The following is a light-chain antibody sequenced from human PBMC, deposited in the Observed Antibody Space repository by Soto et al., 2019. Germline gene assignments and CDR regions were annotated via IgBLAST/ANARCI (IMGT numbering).Light chain of an antibody. V-gene: IGLV3-1*01. J-gene: IGLJ3*02. CDR2: QDS. CDR3: QAWDSSTEV. Sequence: SYEVTQPPSVSVSPGQTASITCSGDKLGDKYACWYQQKPGQSPVLVIYQDSKRPSGIPERFSGSNSGNTATLTISGTQAMDEADYYCQAWDSSTEVFGGGTKVTVL. CDR1: KLGDKY.